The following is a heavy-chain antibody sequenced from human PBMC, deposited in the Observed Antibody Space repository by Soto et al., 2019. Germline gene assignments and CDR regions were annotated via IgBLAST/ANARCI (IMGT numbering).Heavy chain of an antibody. CDR3: SRRDAVPSAYLGY. CDR1: GGSFSGSY. V-gene: IGHV4-59*01. Sequence: PSETLSVTCAVYGGSFSGSYWSWIRQSPGKGLEWLGYVYYTGSTNYSPSLRSRVSISVDTSKNEFSLRLSSVTAADTAVYFCSRRDAVPSAYLGYLVQGTQVAVSS. CDR2: VYYTGST. D-gene: IGHD2-21*02. J-gene: IGHJ4*02.